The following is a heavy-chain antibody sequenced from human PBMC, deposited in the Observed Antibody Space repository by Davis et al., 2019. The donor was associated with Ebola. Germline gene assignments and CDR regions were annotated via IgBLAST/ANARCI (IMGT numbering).Heavy chain of an antibody. J-gene: IGHJ6*02. V-gene: IGHV1-69*06. CDR2: IIPIFGTA. Sequence: AASVKVSCKASGGTFSSYAISWVRQAPGQGLEWMGGIIPIFGTANYAQKFQGRVTITADTSTSTAYMELSSLRSEDTAVYYCASDCSSTSCPRYYYYYGMDVWGQGTTVTVSS. CDR1: GGTFSSYA. CDR3: ASDCSSTSCPRYYYYYGMDV. D-gene: IGHD2-2*01.